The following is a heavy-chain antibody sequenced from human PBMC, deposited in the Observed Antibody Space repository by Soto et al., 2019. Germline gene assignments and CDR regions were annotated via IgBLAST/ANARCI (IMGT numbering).Heavy chain of an antibody. J-gene: IGHJ6*02. CDR2: IYDIGST. CDR1: GDSINNYY. V-gene: IGHV4-59*01. Sequence: SETLSLTCTVSGDSINNYYWTWIRQPPGKGLEWIGYIYDIGSTSYNPSLKSRLTISVDTSKNQFSLKLKSVTAADTAVYYCARGTKYYYQGMDVWGQGTTVTVSS. CDR3: ARGTKYYYQGMDV.